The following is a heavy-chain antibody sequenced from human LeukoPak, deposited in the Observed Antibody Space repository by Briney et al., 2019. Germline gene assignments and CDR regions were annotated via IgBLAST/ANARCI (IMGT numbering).Heavy chain of an antibody. CDR2: IYTSGST. CDR1: GGSISSYY. CDR3: ARDRSIVAAGVDYFDY. D-gene: IGHD6-13*01. V-gene: IGHV4-4*07. Sequence: PSETLSLTCTVSGGSISSYYWSWIRQPAGKGLEWIGRIYTSGSTNYNPSLKSRVTMSVDTSKNQFSLKLSSVTAADTAVYYCARDRSIVAAGVDYFDYWGQGTLVTVSS. J-gene: IGHJ4*02.